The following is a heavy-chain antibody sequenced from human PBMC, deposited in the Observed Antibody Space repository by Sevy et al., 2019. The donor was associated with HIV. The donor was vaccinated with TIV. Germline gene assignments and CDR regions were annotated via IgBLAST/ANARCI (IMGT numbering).Heavy chain of an antibody. Sequence: GGCLRLSCAASGFTVSSNYMSWVRQAPGKGLEWVSVIYSGGSTYYADSVKGRFTISRDNSKNTLYLQMNSLRAEDTAVYYCARVGFDSSGYYNRGGYFDYWGQGTLVTVSS. CDR2: IYSGGST. CDR1: GFTVSSNY. D-gene: IGHD3-22*01. V-gene: IGHV3-53*01. CDR3: ARVGFDSSGYYNRGGYFDY. J-gene: IGHJ4*02.